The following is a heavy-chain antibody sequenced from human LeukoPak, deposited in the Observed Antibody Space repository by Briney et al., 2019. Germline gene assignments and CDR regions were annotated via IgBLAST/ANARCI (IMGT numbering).Heavy chain of an antibody. V-gene: IGHV4-59*01. J-gene: IGHJ6*02. CDR3: ARDQGYGMDV. CDR2: IYYSGST. Sequence: SETLSLTCTVSGGSISSYYWSWIRQPPGKGLEWIGYIYYSGSTNYNPSLKSRVTISVDTSKNQFSLNLSSVTAADTAVYYCARDQGYGMDVWGQGTTVTVSS. CDR1: GGSISSYY.